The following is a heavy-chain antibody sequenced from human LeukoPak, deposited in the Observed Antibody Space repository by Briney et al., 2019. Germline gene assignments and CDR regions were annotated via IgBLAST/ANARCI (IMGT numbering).Heavy chain of an antibody. CDR2: IDEIGRT. CDR1: SESLTHYY. D-gene: IGHD6-19*01. CDR3: ARPIYCSATRCTGAMDV. Sequence: SETLSLTCAVYSESLTHYYWNWVRQSPGKGLEWIGEIDEIGRTNYNPSLKSRATIAVDRAKNQFPLKLSSVTAADTAVYFCARPIYCSATRCTGAMDVWGQGTTVVVS. J-gene: IGHJ6*01. V-gene: IGHV4-34*01.